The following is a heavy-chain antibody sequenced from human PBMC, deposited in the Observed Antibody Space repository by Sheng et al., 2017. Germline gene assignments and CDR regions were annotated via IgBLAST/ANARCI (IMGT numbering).Heavy chain of an antibody. D-gene: IGHD5-18*01. CDR1: GGSFSGYY. J-gene: IGHJ4*02. V-gene: IGHV4-34*01. CDR3: ARRTRIQLWLGY. Sequence: QVQLQQWGAGLLKPSETLSLTCAVYGGSFSGYYWSWIRQPPGKGLEWIGEINHSGSTNYNPSLKSRFTISVDTSKNQFSLKLSSVTAADTAVYYCARRTRIQLWLGYWGQGTLVTVVL. CDR2: INHSGST.